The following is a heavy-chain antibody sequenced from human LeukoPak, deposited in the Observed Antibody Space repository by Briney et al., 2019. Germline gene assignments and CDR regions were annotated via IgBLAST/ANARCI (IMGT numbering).Heavy chain of an antibody. CDR3: ARVAITMVRGGWFDP. CDR2: INHSGST. Sequence: SETLSLTCAVYGGSFSGYYWSWIRQPPGKGLEWTGEINHSGSTNYNPSLKSRVTISVDTSKNQFSLKLSSVTAADTAVYYCARVAITMVRGGWFDPWGQGTLVTVSS. CDR1: GGSFSGYY. J-gene: IGHJ5*02. V-gene: IGHV4-34*01. D-gene: IGHD3-10*01.